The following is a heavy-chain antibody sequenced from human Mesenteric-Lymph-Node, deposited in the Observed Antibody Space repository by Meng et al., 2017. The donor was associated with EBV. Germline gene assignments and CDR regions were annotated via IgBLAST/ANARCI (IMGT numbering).Heavy chain of an antibody. CDR1: CAAMSSSSW. CDR3: ARLPPTTGYGTARSY. Sequence: LLEPGPGLVSPSRTLSLPCSVSCAAMSSSSWWSWVRRPPGKGLEWLGEIYHSSGTTNNNPSLKSRVTISLDKSKNQFSLNLSSVTAADTAVYYCARLPPTTGYGTARSYWGQGTLVTVSS. J-gene: IGHJ4*02. CDR2: IYHSSGTT. D-gene: IGHD6-13*01. V-gene: IGHV4-4*02.